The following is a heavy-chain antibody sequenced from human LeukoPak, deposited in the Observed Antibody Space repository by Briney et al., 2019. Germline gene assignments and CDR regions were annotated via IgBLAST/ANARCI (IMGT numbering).Heavy chain of an antibody. CDR1: GYTFTSYG. Sequence: GASVKVSCKASGYTFTSYGISWVRQAPGQGLEWMGWISAYNGNTNYAQKLQGRVTMTTDTSTSTAYMELRSLRSDDTAVYYCASGHCSSTSCYAVPDYWGQGTLVTVSS. D-gene: IGHD2-2*01. V-gene: IGHV1-18*01. CDR3: ASGHCSSTSCYAVPDY. CDR2: ISAYNGNT. J-gene: IGHJ4*02.